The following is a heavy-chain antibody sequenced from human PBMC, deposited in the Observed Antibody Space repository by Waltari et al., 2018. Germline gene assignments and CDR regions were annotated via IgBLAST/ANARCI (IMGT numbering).Heavy chain of an antibody. CDR1: GLSFSNYW. CDR3: TRGGLDSSWYWRD. D-gene: IGHD6-13*01. J-gene: IGHJ4*02. V-gene: IGHV3-7*01. Sequence: EVQLVESGGGLAQPGGSLRLSCAASGLSFSNYWMTGVRQASGKGHGWVANRKEEGSQKYYLESVKGRFTISRDNAKNSLYLQMNNLRVEDTAVYYCTRGGLDSSWYWRDWGQGTLVTVSS. CDR2: RKEEGSQK.